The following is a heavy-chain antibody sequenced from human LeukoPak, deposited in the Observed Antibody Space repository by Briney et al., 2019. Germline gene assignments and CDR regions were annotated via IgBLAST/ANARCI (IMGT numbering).Heavy chain of an antibody. V-gene: IGHV3-30-3*01. CDR2: ISYDGSNK. Sequence: PGGSLRLSCAASGFTFSSYAMHWDRQAPGKGLEWVAVISYDGSNKYYADSVKGRFTISRDNSKNTLYLQMNSLRAEDTAVYYCASDRVLLWFGELNYWGQGTLVTVSS. J-gene: IGHJ4*02. CDR3: ASDRVLLWFGELNY. CDR1: GFTFSSYA. D-gene: IGHD3-10*01.